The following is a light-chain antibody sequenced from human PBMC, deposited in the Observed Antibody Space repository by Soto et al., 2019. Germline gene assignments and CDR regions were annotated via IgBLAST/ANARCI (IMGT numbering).Light chain of an antibody. J-gene: IGKJ5*01. V-gene: IGKV3D-15*01. CDR3: QQYNNWPPIT. CDR2: GAS. Sequence: EIVMTQSPATLSVSPGERATLSCRASQSVSSNLAWYQQKPGQAPRLLIYGASSRATGIPDRFSGSGSGTDFTLNISRLEPEDFAVYYCQQYNNWPPITLGQGTRLEIK. CDR1: QSVSSN.